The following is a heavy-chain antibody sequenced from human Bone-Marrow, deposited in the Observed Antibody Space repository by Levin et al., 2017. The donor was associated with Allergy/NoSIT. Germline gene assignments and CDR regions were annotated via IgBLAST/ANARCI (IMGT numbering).Heavy chain of an antibody. CDR2: VWYDGSDE. J-gene: IGHJ4*02. CDR1: GITFSSYA. V-gene: IGHV3-33*01. Sequence: GESLKISCAASGITFSSYAMHWVRQAPGKGLEWVAVVWYDGSDEYYAESVKGRFTISRDNSKNTLYLQMNSLRAEDMAVYYCAREGCSGPTCSRRGFEDWGQGALVTVSS. CDR3: AREGCSGPTCSRRGFED. D-gene: IGHD2-2*01.